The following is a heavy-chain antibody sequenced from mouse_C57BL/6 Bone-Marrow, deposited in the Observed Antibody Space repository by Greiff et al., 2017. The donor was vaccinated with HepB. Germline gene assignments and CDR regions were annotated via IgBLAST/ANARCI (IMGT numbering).Heavy chain of an antibody. CDR2: IWRGGST. Sequence: QVQLKESGPGLVQPSQSLSITCTVSGFSLTSYGVHWVRQSPGKGLEWLGVIWRGGSTDYNPAFMSRLSITKDNSKSQVFFKMNSLQADDTAIYYCAKKTRQTGPYAMDYWGQGTSVTVSS. V-gene: IGHV2-5*01. D-gene: IGHD4-1*01. CDR3: AKKTRQTGPYAMDY. CDR1: GFSLTSYG. J-gene: IGHJ4*01.